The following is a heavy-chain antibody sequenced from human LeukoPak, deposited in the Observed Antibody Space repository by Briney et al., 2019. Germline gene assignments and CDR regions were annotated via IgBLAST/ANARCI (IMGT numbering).Heavy chain of an antibody. Sequence: PSETLSLACTVSGGSISSYYWSWIRQPAGKGLEWIGHIYSSGITNYNPSLKSRVTMSVDTSKNQFSLKLSSVTAADTAVYFCAREGSSGYYPYLDYWGQGTLVTVSS. CDR1: GGSISSYY. V-gene: IGHV4-4*07. CDR2: IYSSGIT. D-gene: IGHD3-22*01. J-gene: IGHJ4*02. CDR3: AREGSSGYYPYLDY.